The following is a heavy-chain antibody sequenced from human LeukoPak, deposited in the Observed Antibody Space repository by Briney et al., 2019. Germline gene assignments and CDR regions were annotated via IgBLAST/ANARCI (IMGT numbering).Heavy chain of an antibody. CDR3: ARGAYYYDSSIGY. CDR2: IYHSGST. J-gene: IGHJ4*02. D-gene: IGHD3-22*01. Sequence: PSGTLSLTCAVSGGSISSSNWWSWVRQPPGKGLEWIGEIYHSGSTNYNPSLKSRVTISVDTSKNQFSLKLSSVTAADTAVYYCARGAYYYDSSIGYWGQGTLVTVSS. V-gene: IGHV4-4*02. CDR1: GGSISSSNW.